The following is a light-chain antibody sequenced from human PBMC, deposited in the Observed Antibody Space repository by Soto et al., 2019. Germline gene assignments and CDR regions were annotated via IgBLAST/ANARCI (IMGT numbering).Light chain of an antibody. Sequence: IVVTKSPSTLSVPPGERATLSCTASHYVYSNVAWFQQRPGQAPRLLIYRASTRATGTPARFSGSGSGTEFTLTSTIQQSEDFALYCCQQYHNLWTFGQGTKVDIK. CDR2: RAS. CDR1: HYVYSN. CDR3: QQYHNLWT. J-gene: IGKJ1*01. V-gene: IGKV3-15*01.